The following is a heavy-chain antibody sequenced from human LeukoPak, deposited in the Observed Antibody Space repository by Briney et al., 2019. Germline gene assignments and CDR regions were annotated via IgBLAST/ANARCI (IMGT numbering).Heavy chain of an antibody. CDR3: AKILSGSYSAFDY. CDR1: GFTFSSFG. Sequence: GGSLRLPCATSGFTFSSFGMHWVRQAPGKGLEWVAFIRYDGNNKYYADSVKGRFTVSRDNSKNTLYLQMNSLRPEETAVYYCAKILSGSYSAFDYWGQGTLVTVSS. CDR2: IRYDGNNK. D-gene: IGHD3-10*01. V-gene: IGHV3-30*02. J-gene: IGHJ4*02.